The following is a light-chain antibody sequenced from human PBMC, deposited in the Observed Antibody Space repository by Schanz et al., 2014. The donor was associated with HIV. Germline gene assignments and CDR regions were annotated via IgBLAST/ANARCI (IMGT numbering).Light chain of an antibody. Sequence: QSVLTQPPSVSGAPGQRVTISCTGSSSNIGSVYDVHWYQQLPGTAPKHLIFANSDRPSGVPDRFSGSKSGTSASLAITGLQAEDEADYYCATWDDSLKAWVFGGGTKLTVL. CDR3: ATWDDSLKAWV. V-gene: IGLV1-40*01. J-gene: IGLJ3*02. CDR1: SSNIGSVYD. CDR2: ANS.